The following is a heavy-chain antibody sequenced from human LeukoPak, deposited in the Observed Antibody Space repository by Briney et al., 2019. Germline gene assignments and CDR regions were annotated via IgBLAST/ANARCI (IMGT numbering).Heavy chain of an antibody. CDR3: AKEGRIQLWFGSIDY. V-gene: IGHV3-23*01. J-gene: IGHJ4*02. CDR1: GFTFSSYA. D-gene: IGHD5-18*01. Sequence: AGGSLRLSCAASGFTFSSYAMHWVRQAPGKGLEWVSAISGSGGSTYYADSVKGRFTISRDNSKNTLYLQMNSLRAEDTAVYYCAKEGRIQLWFGSIDYWGQGTLVTVSS. CDR2: ISGSGGST.